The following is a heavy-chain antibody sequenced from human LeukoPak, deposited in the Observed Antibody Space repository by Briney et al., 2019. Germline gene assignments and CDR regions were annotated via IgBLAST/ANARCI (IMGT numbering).Heavy chain of an antibody. CDR3: ARDQFGKGNWFDP. CDR1: GFTFSSYS. V-gene: IGHV3-21*01. J-gene: IGHJ5*02. Sequence: GGSLRLSCGASGFTFSSYSMTWVRQAPGKGLEWVSSISGSDYTLYADSVKGRFTVSRGNAKNFLYLQMRSLRVEDTAVYYCARDQFGKGNWFDPWGQGTLVTVSP. D-gene: IGHD3-10*01. CDR2: ISGSDYT.